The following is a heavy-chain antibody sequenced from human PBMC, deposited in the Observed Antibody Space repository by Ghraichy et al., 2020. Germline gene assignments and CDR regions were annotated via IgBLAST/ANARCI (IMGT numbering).Heavy chain of an antibody. J-gene: IGHJ4*02. V-gene: IGHV3-30*04. D-gene: IGHD6-19*01. Sequence: GGSLRLSCAASGFTFSNYAMHWVRQAPGKGLEWVSVITYDGTNYYADSVKGRFTISRDNSKNTVYLQMSSLRVEDTGVYYCARGGLGSGWSYDYWGQGVLVTVSS. CDR3: ARGGLGSGWSYDY. CDR1: GFTFSNYA. CDR2: ITYDGTN.